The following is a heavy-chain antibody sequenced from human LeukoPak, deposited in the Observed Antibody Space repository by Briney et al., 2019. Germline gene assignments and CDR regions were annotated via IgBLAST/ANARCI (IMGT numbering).Heavy chain of an antibody. V-gene: IGHV3-74*01. Sequence: GGSLRLSCAASGFTFSSYWMHWVRQAPGKGLVWVSRINSDGSTTNYADSVKGRFTISRDNAKNTLYLHMNSLRAEDTAVYYCARRSSGSPPYYFDYWGQGTLVTVSS. CDR1: GFTFSSYW. CDR3: ARRSSGSPPYYFDY. CDR2: INSDGSTT. J-gene: IGHJ4*02. D-gene: IGHD1-26*01.